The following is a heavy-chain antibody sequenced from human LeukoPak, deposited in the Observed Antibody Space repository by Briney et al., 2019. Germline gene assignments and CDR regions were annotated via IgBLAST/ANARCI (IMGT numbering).Heavy chain of an antibody. CDR2: INPNSGGT. J-gene: IGHJ6*03. CDR3: AREGPPPYYYYYMDV. CDR1: GYTFTGYY. Sequence: GASVKVSCKASGYTFTGYYMHWVRQAPGQGLEWMGWINPNSGGTNYAQKFQGRVTMTRDTAISTAYMELSRLRSDDTAVYYCAREGPPPYYYYYMDVWGKGTTVTVSS. V-gene: IGHV1-2*02.